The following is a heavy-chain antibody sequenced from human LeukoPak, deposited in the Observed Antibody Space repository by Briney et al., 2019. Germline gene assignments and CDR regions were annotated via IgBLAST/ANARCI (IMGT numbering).Heavy chain of an antibody. CDR3: ARDFLTIFGVVIIGPAFDI. CDR2: ISSSSSYI. J-gene: IGHJ3*02. CDR1: GFTFSSYS. Sequence: PGGSLRLSCAASGFTFSSYSMTWVRQAPGKGLGWVSSISSSSSYIYYADSVKGRFTISRDNAKNSLYLQMNSLRAEDTAVYYCARDFLTIFGVVIIGPAFDIWGQGTMVTVSS. V-gene: IGHV3-21*01. D-gene: IGHD3-3*01.